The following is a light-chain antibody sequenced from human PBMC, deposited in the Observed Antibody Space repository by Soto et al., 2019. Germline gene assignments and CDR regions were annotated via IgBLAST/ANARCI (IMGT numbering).Light chain of an antibody. CDR2: RAS. V-gene: IGKV1-5*03. J-gene: IGKJ4*01. CDR1: QSISNS. Sequence: DIQRTQSPSTRSSSVGDRLAMTCRASQSISNSLAWYQQKPGKAPKLLIYRASALQSGVPSRFRGSGSGTEFTLTIDSLQPDDFETFYCQQYSTYPLTFGGGTKVDIK. CDR3: QQYSTYPLT.